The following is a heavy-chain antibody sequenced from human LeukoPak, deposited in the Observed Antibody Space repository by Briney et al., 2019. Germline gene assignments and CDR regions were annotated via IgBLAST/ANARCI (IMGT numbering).Heavy chain of an antibody. CDR2: ISSSSSTI. CDR1: GFTFSSYS. J-gene: IGHJ4*02. V-gene: IGHV3-48*02. CDR3: ARSSGSYYNHDH. Sequence: GGSLRLSCVASGFTFSSYSMNWVRQAPGKGLEWVSYISSSSSTIFYVDSVKGRFTVSRDNAKNSLYLQMNSLRDEDTAVYYCARSSGSYYNHDHWGQGTLVTVSS. D-gene: IGHD3-10*01.